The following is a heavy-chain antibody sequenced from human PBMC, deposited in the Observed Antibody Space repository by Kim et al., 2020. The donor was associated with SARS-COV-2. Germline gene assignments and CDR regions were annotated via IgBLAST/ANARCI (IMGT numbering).Heavy chain of an antibody. D-gene: IGHD2-15*01. Sequence: GESLKISCKGSGYSFTSYWIGWVRQMPGKGLEWMGIIYPGDSDTRYSPSFQGQVTISADKSISTAYLQWSSLKASDTAMYYCARQAVDCSGGSCYPPLGAFDIWGQGTMVTVSS. CDR3: ARQAVDCSGGSCYPPLGAFDI. V-gene: IGHV5-51*01. CDR1: GYSFTSYW. CDR2: IYPGDSDT. J-gene: IGHJ3*02.